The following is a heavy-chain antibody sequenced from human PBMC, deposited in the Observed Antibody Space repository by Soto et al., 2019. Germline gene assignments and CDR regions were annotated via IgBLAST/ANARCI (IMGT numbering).Heavy chain of an antibody. CDR1: GGTLSSFA. CDR2: FIPVVGMA. CDR3: ANGRDNYFYYGMDV. J-gene: IGHJ6*02. Sequence: QVQLVQSGSEVKKPGSSVKVSCKTSGGTLSSFAISWVRQAPGQGLEWVGTFIPVVGMAKYGQNFQGRVTITADQSTNTLFMELSSLRHEDTAMYYCANGRDNYFYYGMDVWGQGTTVTVSS. V-gene: IGHV1-69*04. D-gene: IGHD2-8*01.